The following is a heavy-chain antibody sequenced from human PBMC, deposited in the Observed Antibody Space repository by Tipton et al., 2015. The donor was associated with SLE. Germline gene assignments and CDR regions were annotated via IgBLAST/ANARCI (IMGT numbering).Heavy chain of an antibody. J-gene: IGHJ5*02. CDR2: IIPIFGPA. Sequence: QVQLVQSGAEVKKPGSSVKVSCKASGGTFSSYAISWVRQAPGQGLEWMGGIIPIFGPANYAQKFQDRVTIIADESTSTAYMELSSLRSEDTAVYYCARDHSGSYYVGWFDPWGQGTLVTVSS. V-gene: IGHV1-69*01. CDR1: GGTFSSYA. CDR3: ARDHSGSYYVGWFDP. D-gene: IGHD1-26*01.